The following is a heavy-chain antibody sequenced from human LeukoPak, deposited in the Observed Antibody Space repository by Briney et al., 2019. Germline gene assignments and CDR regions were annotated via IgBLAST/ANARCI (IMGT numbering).Heavy chain of an antibody. CDR1: VYTFADYG. D-gene: IGHD6-13*01. Sequence: ASVKVSFTASVYTFADYGLSWVRQAPGQGLEWMGWISAYNGNTNYAQKLQGRVTMTTDTSTSTAYMELRSLRSDDTAVYYCARTERAAAAGRFWGQGTLVTVSS. CDR2: ISAYNGNT. CDR3: ARTERAAAAGRF. V-gene: IGHV1-18*01. J-gene: IGHJ4*02.